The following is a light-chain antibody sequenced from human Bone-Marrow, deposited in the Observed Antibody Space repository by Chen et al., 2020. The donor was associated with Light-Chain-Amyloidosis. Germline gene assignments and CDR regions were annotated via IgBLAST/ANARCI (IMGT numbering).Light chain of an antibody. CDR3: SSYTITNTLV. CDR1: SSDVGGDNH. CDR2: EVT. J-gene: IGLJ1*01. V-gene: IGLV2-14*01. Sequence: QSALPQPASVSGSPGQSSTISCTGTSSDVGGDNHVSWYQQHPAKAPKLMIYEVTNRPSWVPDRFSGSKSDNTASLTISGLQTEDEADYFCSSYTITNTLVFGSGTRVTVL.